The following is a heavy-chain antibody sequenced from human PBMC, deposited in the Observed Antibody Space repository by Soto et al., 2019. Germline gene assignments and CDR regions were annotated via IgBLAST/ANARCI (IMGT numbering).Heavy chain of an antibody. CDR2: IGGSGSSA. CDR1: GFTFKNFA. Sequence: EVQLLESGGGLVQPGGSLRLSCVASGFTFKNFAVSWVRQAPGKGMEWVSAIGGSGSSANYADSVKGRFTGSRDDSKSTLYLQMSGRRVDDTALYYCAKDAVAYNGEWDWFDLWGQGTLVTVSS. D-gene: IGHD3-10*01. J-gene: IGHJ5*02. V-gene: IGHV3-23*01. CDR3: AKDAVAYNGEWDWFDL.